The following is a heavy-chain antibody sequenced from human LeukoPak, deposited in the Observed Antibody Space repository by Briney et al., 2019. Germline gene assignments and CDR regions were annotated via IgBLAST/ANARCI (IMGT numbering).Heavy chain of an antibody. D-gene: IGHD1-1*01. Sequence: SETLSLTCAVSGYSMTSGYFWGWIRQPPGKGLEWIGSIFHTGSTFYNPSLKSRVTMSVDTSKNHFSLKVTSVTAADRAVYYCARFPTVRAFYFYYMDVWGKGTTVNVSS. J-gene: IGHJ6*03. CDR2: IFHTGST. CDR3: ARFPTVRAFYFYYMDV. CDR1: GYSMTSGYF. V-gene: IGHV4-38-2*01.